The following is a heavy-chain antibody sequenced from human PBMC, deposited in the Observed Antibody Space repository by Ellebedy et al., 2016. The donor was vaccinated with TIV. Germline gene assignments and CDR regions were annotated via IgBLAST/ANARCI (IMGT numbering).Heavy chain of an antibody. Sequence: SETLSLTCTVSGGSISSGGYYWSWIRQHPGKGLEWIGYIYYSGSTYYNPSLKSRVTISVDTSKNQFSLKLSSVTAADTAVYYCARMSGTMIVVVIGPGAFDIWGQGTMVTVSS. CDR3: ARMSGTMIVVVIGPGAFDI. CDR1: GGSISSGGYY. V-gene: IGHV4-31*03. CDR2: IYYSGST. D-gene: IGHD3-22*01. J-gene: IGHJ3*02.